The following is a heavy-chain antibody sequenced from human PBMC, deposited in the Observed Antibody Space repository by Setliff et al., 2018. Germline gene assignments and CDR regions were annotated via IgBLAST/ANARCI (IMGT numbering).Heavy chain of an antibody. J-gene: IGHJ3*02. CDR1: GGSINNYH. Sequence: PSETLSLTCTVSGGSINNYHWNWIRQPPGKGLEWISYVGYNGNTHYNPSLNSRVTMSVDTSKNQFSLKLTSVSAADTAVYYCARWGENSGRPDWRAFDIWGQGTMVTV. CDR3: ARWGENSGRPDWRAFDI. D-gene: IGHD1-26*01. CDR2: VGYNGNT. V-gene: IGHV4-59*01.